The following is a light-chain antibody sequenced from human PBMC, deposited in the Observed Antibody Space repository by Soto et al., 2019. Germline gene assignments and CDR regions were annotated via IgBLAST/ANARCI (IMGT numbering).Light chain of an antibody. CDR1: QSVSSY. CDR3: QQTDTVLRT. CDR2: EAS. Sequence: DIQMTQSPSSLSASVGDRVTITCRASQSVSSYLNWYQQKPGRAPKLLIYEASNLQSGVPSRFSASGSGTEFTLTISSLQPEDFATYYCQQTDTVLRTFGQGTRLE. J-gene: IGKJ5*01. V-gene: IGKV1-39*01.